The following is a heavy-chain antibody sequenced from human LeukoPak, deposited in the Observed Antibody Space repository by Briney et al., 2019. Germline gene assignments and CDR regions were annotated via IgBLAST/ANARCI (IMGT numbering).Heavy chain of an antibody. CDR2: IFSADSDT. J-gene: IGHJ5*02. Sequence: GESLKISCKGSGYSFPVYWIGWVRQLPGKGLEWMGVIFSADSDTRYSPSFQGQVTISVDESISTAYLQWSSLKASDTAMYFCARGGGHYGRGWFDPWGQGTLVTVSS. D-gene: IGHD3-10*02. CDR1: GYSFPVYW. CDR3: ARGGGHYGRGWFDP. V-gene: IGHV5-51*01.